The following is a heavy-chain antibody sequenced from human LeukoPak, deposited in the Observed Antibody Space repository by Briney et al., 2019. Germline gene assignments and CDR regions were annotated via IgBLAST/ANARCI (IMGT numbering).Heavy chain of an antibody. CDR1: GGSISSSSYY. D-gene: IGHD3-22*01. J-gene: IGHJ4*02. Sequence: SETLSLTCTVSGGSISSSSYYWGWIRQPPGKGLEWIGSIHYSGSTNYNPSLKSRVTISVDTSKNQFSLKLSSVTAADTAVYYCARGLYYYDSSGYYGYWGQGTLVTVSS. CDR3: ARGLYYYDSSGYYGY. V-gene: IGHV4-39*07. CDR2: IHYSGST.